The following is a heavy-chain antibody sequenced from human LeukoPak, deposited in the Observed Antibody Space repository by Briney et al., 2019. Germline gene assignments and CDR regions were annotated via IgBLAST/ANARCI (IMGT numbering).Heavy chain of an antibody. J-gene: IGHJ3*02. V-gene: IGHV3-23*01. CDR1: GFTFSSYA. CDR2: ISGSGGST. CDR3: AKSIRGLLWFGEPAFDAFDI. D-gene: IGHD3-10*01. Sequence: PGGSLRLSCAASGFTFSSYAMSWVRQAPGKGLEWVSAISGSGGSTYYADSVKGRFTISRDNSKNTLYLQMNSLSAEDTAVYYCAKSIRGLLWFGEPAFDAFDIWGQGTMVTVSS.